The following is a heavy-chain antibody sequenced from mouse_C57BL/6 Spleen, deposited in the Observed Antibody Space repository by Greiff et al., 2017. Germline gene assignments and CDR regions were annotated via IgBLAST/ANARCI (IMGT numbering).Heavy chain of an antibody. V-gene: IGHV14-3*01. D-gene: IGHD1-1*01. CDR3: ARSYYGSSPGYFDY. J-gene: IGHJ2*01. CDR2: IDPANGNT. CDR1: GFNIKNTY. Sequence: VQLKQSVAELVRPGASVKLSCTASGFNIKNTYMHWVKQRPEQGLEWIGRIDPANGNTKYAPKFQGKATINADTSSNTSYLLLSSLTSDDTAIYYCARSYYGSSPGYFDYWGQGTTLTGSS.